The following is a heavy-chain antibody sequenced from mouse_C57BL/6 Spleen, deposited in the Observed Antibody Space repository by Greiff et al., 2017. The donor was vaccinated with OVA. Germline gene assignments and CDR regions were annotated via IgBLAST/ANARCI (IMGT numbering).Heavy chain of an antibody. D-gene: IGHD3-1*01. J-gene: IGHJ2*01. CDR3: ARGHSSGSSDY. V-gene: IGHV1-26*01. CDR1: GYTFTDYY. CDR2: INPNNGGT. Sequence: EVQLQQSGPELVKPGASVKISCKASGYTFTDYYMNWVKQSHGKSLEWIGDINPNNGGTSYKQKFKGKAILTVDKSSSTAYMELRSLTSEDAAVYYCARGHSSGSSDYWGQGTTLTVSS.